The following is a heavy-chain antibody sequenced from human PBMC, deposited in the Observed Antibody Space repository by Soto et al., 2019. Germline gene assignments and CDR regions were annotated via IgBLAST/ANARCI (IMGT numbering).Heavy chain of an antibody. CDR3: ARDFRSSSLHWFDP. CDR1: GGSISSSNC. Sequence: QVQLQESGPGLVKPSGTLSLTCAVSGGSISSSNCWSWVRQPPGKRLEWIGEIYHSGSTNYNPSLKSRVTISVDKSKNQFSLKLSSVTAADTAVYYCARDFRSSSLHWFDPWGQGTLVTVSS. CDR2: IYHSGST. V-gene: IGHV4-4*02. D-gene: IGHD6-13*01. J-gene: IGHJ5*02.